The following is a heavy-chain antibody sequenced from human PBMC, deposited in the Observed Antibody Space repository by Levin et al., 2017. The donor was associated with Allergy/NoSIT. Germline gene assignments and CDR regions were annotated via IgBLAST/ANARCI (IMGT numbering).Heavy chain of an antibody. CDR3: ARTVYGGNSLGRDWFDP. CDR1: GGSFSGYY. D-gene: IGHD4-23*01. J-gene: IGHJ5*02. V-gene: IGHV4-34*01. Sequence: SQTLSLTCAVYGGSFSGYYWSWIRQPPGKGLEWIGEINHSGSTNYNPSLKSRVTISVDTSKNQFSLKLSSVTAAETAVYYWARTVYGGNSLGRDWFDPWGQGTLVTVSS. CDR2: INHSGST.